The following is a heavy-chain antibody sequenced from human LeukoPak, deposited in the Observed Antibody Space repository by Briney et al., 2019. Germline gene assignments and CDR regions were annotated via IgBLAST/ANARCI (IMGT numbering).Heavy chain of an antibody. D-gene: IGHD3-22*01. J-gene: IGHJ4*02. Sequence: MTSETLSLTRTVSGYSISSGYYWGWIRRPPGKGLEWIGSIYHSGSTYYNPSLKSRVTISVDTSKNQFSLKLSSVTAADTAVYYCARDLAYDSSGYYWVDYWGQGTLVTVSS. CDR3: ARDLAYDSSGYYWVDY. CDR2: IYHSGST. CDR1: GYSISSGYY. V-gene: IGHV4-38-2*02.